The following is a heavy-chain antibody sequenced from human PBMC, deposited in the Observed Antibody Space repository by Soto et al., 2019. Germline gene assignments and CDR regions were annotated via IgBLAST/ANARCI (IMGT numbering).Heavy chain of an antibody. CDR1: GFTFSSYA. Sequence: PGGSLRLSCAASGFTFSSYAMHWVRQAPGKGLEWVAVISYDGSNKYYADSVKGRFTISRDNSKNTLYLQMNSLRAEDTAVYYCARDHNFYYFGYWGQGTLVTVSS. J-gene: IGHJ4*02. V-gene: IGHV3-30-3*01. CDR3: ARDHNFYYFGY. CDR2: ISYDGSNK.